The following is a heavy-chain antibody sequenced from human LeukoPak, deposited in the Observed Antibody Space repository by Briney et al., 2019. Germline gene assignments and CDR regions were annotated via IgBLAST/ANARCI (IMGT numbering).Heavy chain of an antibody. CDR1: GYTFTSYG. D-gene: IGHD3-9*01. J-gene: IGHJ6*02. CDR3: ARDLGVLRYSPMDV. CDR2: ISAYNGNT. Sequence: GASVKVSCRASGYTFTSYGISWVRQAPGQGLEWMGWISAYNGNTNYAQKLQGRVTMTTDTSTSTAYMELRSLRSDDTAVYYCARDLGVLRYSPMDVWGQGTTVTVSS. V-gene: IGHV1-18*01.